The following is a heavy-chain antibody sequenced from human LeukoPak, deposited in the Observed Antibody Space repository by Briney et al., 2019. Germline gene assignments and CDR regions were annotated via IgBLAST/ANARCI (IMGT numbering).Heavy chain of an antibody. CDR3: AKDFMHYRPGRPYYMDV. CDR2: IRYEGSNK. J-gene: IGHJ6*03. D-gene: IGHD3-10*01. CDR1: GFTFRSYG. V-gene: IGHV3-30*02. Sequence: GGSLRLSCAAAGFTFRSYGMDWVGQAPGKGREWVAFIRYEGSNKYYGDSGKGRFTISRDNSKNTVFLQIHSLRTQDTAMYYCAKDFMHYRPGRPYYMDVWGEGTTVIISS.